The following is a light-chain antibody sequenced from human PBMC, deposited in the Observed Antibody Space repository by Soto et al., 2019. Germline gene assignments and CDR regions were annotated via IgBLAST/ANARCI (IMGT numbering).Light chain of an antibody. Sequence: EIVMTQSPATLSVSAGERATLSCRASQSVSNTLAWYQQKPGQAPRLLIYAASTRATGVPVRFSGGGSGTEFTLTISSLQSEDLAIYYCQQYDNWPSITFGQGTRLEIK. CDR3: QQYDNWPSIT. J-gene: IGKJ5*01. CDR1: QSVSNT. V-gene: IGKV3-15*01. CDR2: AAS.